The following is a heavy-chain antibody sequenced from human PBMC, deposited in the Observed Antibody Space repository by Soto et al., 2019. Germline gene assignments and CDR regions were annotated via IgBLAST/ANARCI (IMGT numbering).Heavy chain of an antibody. V-gene: IGHV1-69*13. D-gene: IGHD3-22*01. J-gene: IGHJ4*02. CDR2: IIPIFGTA. CDR3: ASLLSSGYAY. CDR1: GCTFSSYA. Sequence: ASVKVSCKASGCTFSSYAISWVRQAPGQGLEWMGGIIPIFGTANYAQKFQGRVTITADESTSTAYMELSSLRSEDTAVYYCASLLSSGYAYWGQGTLVTVSS.